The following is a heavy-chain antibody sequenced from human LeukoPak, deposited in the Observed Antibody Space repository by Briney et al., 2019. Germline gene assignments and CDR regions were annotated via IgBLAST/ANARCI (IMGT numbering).Heavy chain of an antibody. CDR3: ARGLRLYVRRGFDP. Sequence: PSETLSLTXAVYGGSFSGYYWSWIRQPPGKGLEWIGEINHSGSTNYNPSLKSRVTISVDTSKNQFSLKLSPVTAADTAVYYCARGLRLYVRRGFDPWGQGTLVTVSS. V-gene: IGHV4-34*01. CDR1: GGSFSGYY. D-gene: IGHD2-8*01. CDR2: INHSGST. J-gene: IGHJ5*02.